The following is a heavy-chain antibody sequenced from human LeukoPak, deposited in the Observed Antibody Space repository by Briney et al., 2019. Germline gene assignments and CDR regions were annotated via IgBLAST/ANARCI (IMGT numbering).Heavy chain of an antibody. V-gene: IGHV3-7*01. J-gene: IGHJ4*02. D-gene: IGHD4/OR15-4a*01. CDR3: ARDDYGGTGY. Sequence: GGSLRLSWAASGFTFNNYWMSWVRQAPGKGLEWVANIKQDGSEKYYVDSVKGRFTISRDNAKNSLYLQMNSLRAEDTAVYYCARDDYGGTGYWGQGTLVTVSS. CDR1: GFTFNNYW. CDR2: IKQDGSEK.